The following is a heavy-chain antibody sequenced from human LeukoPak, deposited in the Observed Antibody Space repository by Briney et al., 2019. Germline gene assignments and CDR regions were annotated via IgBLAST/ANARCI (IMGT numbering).Heavy chain of an antibody. D-gene: IGHD3-10*01. J-gene: IGHJ4*02. CDR2: ICHSGST. V-gene: IGHV4-38-2*01. CDR1: GYSISSGYY. Sequence: SETLSLTCAVSGYSISSGYYWGWIRQPLGKGLEWIGSICHSGSTYYNPSLKSRVTISVDTSKNQFSLKLSSVTAADTAVYYCASRFVSTMVRGVIRDYWGQGTLVTVSS. CDR3: ASRFVSTMVRGVIRDY.